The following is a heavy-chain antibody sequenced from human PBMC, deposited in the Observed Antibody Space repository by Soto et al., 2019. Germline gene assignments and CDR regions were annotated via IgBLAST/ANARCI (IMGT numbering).Heavy chain of an antibody. D-gene: IGHD2-21*01. V-gene: IGHV1-58*02. J-gene: IGHJ6*02. Sequence: SVKVSCKASGFTFTDSAIQWVRQSRGQRLEWIGWIVVGSGDTNYAEKVQERVTITRDMSTSTAYMELSSLRSEDTAVYYCAALDSYNNDGSPFGMDVLGQGTTVTVS. CDR1: GFTFTDSA. CDR2: IVVGSGDT. CDR3: AALDSYNNDGSPFGMDV.